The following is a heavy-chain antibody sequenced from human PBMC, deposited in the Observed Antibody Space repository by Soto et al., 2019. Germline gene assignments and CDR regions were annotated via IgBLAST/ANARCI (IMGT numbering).Heavy chain of an antibody. CDR1: GYSFTSYW. Sequence: PGESLKISCKGSGYSFTSYWIGWVCQMPGKGLEWMGIIYPGDSDTRYSPSFQGQVTISADKSISTAYLQWSSLKASDTAMYFCARLGFGLLWFGELLMPAPNWFDPWGQGTLVTVSS. CDR3: ARLGFGLLWFGELLMPAPNWFDP. D-gene: IGHD3-10*01. V-gene: IGHV5-51*01. CDR2: IYPGDSDT. J-gene: IGHJ5*02.